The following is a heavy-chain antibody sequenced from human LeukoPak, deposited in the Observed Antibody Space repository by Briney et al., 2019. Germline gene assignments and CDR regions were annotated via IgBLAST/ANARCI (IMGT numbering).Heavy chain of an antibody. J-gene: IGHJ4*02. CDR2: IYSGGST. CDR3: ARAPYYYDSSGYFDY. V-gene: IGHV3-53*01. CDR1: GFTVSSNY. D-gene: IGHD3-22*01. Sequence: PGGSLRLSCAASGFTVSSNYMSWVRQAPGKGLEWVSVIYSGGSTYYADSVKGRFTISRDNSKNTLYLQMNSLRAEDTAVYYCARAPYYYDSSGYFDYWGQGTLLTVSS.